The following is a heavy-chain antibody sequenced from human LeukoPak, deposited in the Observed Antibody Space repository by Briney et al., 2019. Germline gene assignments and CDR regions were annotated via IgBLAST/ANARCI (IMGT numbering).Heavy chain of an antibody. CDR3: ARDGVMGATSRPEYFQH. CDR2: INPSGGST. V-gene: IGHV1-46*01. CDR1: GYTFTSYY. D-gene: IGHD1-26*01. J-gene: IGHJ1*01. Sequence: ASVKVSCKASGYTFTSYYMHWVRQAPGQGLEWMGIINPSGGSTSYAQKFQGRVTMTRDTSTSTVYMELSSLRSEDTAVYYCARDGVMGATSRPEYFQHWGQGTLVTVSS.